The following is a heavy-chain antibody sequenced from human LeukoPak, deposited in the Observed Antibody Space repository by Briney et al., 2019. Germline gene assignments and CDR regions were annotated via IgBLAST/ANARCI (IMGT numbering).Heavy chain of an antibody. D-gene: IGHD3-22*01. CDR3: ARSPVHYYDSSGYYDY. Sequence: GGSLRLSCAASGFTFSSYAMHWVRQAPGKGLEYVSAISSNGGSTYYANSVKGRFTISRDNSKNTLYLQMGSLRAEDMAVYYCARSPVHYYDSSGYYDYWGQGTLVTVSS. CDR1: GFTFSSYA. J-gene: IGHJ4*02. CDR2: ISSNGGST. V-gene: IGHV3-64*01.